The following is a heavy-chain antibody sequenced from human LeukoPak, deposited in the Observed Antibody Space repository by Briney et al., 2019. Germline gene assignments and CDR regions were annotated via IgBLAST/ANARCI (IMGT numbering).Heavy chain of an antibody. CDR1: GGTFSSYA. CDR3: ARAPPGYCSSTSCPAGGWFDP. V-gene: IGHV1-69*05. Sequence: SVKVSCKASGGTFSSYAISWVRQAPGQGLEWMGGIIPIFGTANYAQKFQGRVTITTDESTSTAYMELSSLRSEDTAVYYCARAPPGYCSSTSCPAGGWFDPWGQGTLVTVSS. CDR2: IIPIFGTA. J-gene: IGHJ5*02. D-gene: IGHD2-2*03.